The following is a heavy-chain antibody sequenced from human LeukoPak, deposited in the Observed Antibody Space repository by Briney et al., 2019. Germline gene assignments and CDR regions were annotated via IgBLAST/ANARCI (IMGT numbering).Heavy chain of an antibody. D-gene: IGHD3-10*01. Sequence: GASVKVSCKASGCTFTSYAMHWVRQAPGQRLEWMGWINAGNGNTKYSQKFQGRVTITRDTSASTAYMELSSLRSEDTAVYYCARERGITMVRGATRNWFDPWGQGTLVTVSS. CDR3: ARERGITMVRGATRNWFDP. CDR1: GCTFTSYA. J-gene: IGHJ5*02. V-gene: IGHV1-3*01. CDR2: INAGNGNT.